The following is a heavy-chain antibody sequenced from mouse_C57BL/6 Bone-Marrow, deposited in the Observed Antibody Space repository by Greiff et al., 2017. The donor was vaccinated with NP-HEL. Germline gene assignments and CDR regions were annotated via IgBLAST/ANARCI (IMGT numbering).Heavy chain of an antibody. D-gene: IGHD1-1*01. Sequence: VKLQESGAELARPGASVKLSCKASGYTFTSYGISWVKQRTGQGLEWIGEIYPRSGNTYYNEKFKGKATLTADKSSSTAYMELRSLTSEDSAVYFCARSAYVCYAMDYWGQGTSVTVSS. CDR3: ARSAYVCYAMDY. CDR2: IYPRSGNT. CDR1: GYTFTSYG. V-gene: IGHV1-81*01. J-gene: IGHJ4*01.